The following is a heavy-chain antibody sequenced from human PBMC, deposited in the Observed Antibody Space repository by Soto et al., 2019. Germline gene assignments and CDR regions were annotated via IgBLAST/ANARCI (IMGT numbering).Heavy chain of an antibody. CDR3: AGSGYYHNIGMDV. CDR2: IHHSGST. Sequence: QLQLQESGSGLVKPSQTLSLTCADSGGSISSGGYSWSWIRQPPGKGLEWIGYIHHSGSTYSNPSLKSRVTISVDRSKNQFSLKVSSVTAADTAVYYCAGSGYYHNIGMDVWGQGTTVTVSS. V-gene: IGHV4-30-2*01. CDR1: GGSISSGGYS. J-gene: IGHJ6*02. D-gene: IGHD3-22*01.